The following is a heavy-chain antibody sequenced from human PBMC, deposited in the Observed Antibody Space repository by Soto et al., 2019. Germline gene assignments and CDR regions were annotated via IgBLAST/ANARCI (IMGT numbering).Heavy chain of an antibody. J-gene: IGHJ6*03. CDR3: ARDYTYYDFWSGHGNYYMDV. Sequence: PGGSLGLSCAASGFTFSSYAVHWVRKAPGKGLEYVSNINKDGSKKYYVDSVKGRFTISRDNAKNSLYLQMNSLRAEDTAVYYCARDYTYYDFWSGHGNYYMDVWGKGTTVTVSS. D-gene: IGHD3-3*01. V-gene: IGHV3-7*01. CDR2: INKDGSKK. CDR1: GFTFSSYA.